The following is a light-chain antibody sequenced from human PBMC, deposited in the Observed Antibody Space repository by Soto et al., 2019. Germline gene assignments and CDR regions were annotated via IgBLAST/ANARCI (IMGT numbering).Light chain of an antibody. CDR2: EVN. J-gene: IGLJ1*01. CDR3: TSFAPGRIYV. Sequence: QSALTQPPSASGSPGQSVTISCTGTSSDVGAYNYVSWYRQHPGKAPKLLIFEVNSRPSGVPDRFSGSKSGNTASLTISGLQAEDEGDYYCTSFAPGRIYVFGSGTKLTVL. V-gene: IGLV2-8*01. CDR1: SSDVGAYNY.